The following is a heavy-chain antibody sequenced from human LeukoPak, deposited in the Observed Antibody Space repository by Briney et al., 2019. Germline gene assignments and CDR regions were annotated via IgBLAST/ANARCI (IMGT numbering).Heavy chain of an antibody. CDR3: ARSYYYDSSGYYDTFRSFDY. D-gene: IGHD3-22*01. CDR1: GFTFSSYG. J-gene: IGHJ4*02. CDR2: ISYDGSNK. Sequence: PGRSLRLSCAASGFTFSSYGMHWVRQAPGKGLEWVAVISYDGSNKYYADSVKGRFTISRDNSKNTLYLQMNSLRAEDTAVYYCARSYYYDSSGYYDTFRSFDYWGQGTLVTVSS. V-gene: IGHV3-30*03.